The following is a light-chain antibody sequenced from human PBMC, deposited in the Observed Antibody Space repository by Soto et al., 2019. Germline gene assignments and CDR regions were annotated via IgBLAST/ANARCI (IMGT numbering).Light chain of an antibody. J-gene: IGKJ1*01. V-gene: IGKV1-9*01. CDR2: SAS. CDR3: QQLNNYPRT. CDR1: QGITSY. Sequence: DIQLTQSPSSLSAFVGDIVTITCRVRQGITSYQDCYRQKPGKVPNLLICSASNLQSGVPSRFSGSGSGTEFTLTISSLQPEDFATYYCQQLNNYPRTFGQGTKVDIK.